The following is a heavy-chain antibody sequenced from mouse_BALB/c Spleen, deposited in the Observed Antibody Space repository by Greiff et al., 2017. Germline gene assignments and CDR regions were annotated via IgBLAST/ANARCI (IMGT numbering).Heavy chain of an antibody. Sequence: EVKVVESGGGLVKPGGSLKLSCAASGFTFSDYYMYWVRQTPEKRLEWVATISDGGSYTYYPDSVKGRFTISRDNAKNNLYLQMSSLKSEDTAMYYCARDGGTTAYWGQGTTLTVSS. CDR2: ISDGGSYT. CDR1: GFTFSDYY. J-gene: IGHJ2*01. V-gene: IGHV5-4*02. CDR3: ARDGGTTAY. D-gene: IGHD1-2*01.